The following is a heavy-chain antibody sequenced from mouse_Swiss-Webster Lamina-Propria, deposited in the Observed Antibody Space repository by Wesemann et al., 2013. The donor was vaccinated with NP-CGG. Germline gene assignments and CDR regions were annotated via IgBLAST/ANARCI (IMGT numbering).Heavy chain of an antibody. J-gene: IGHJ3*01. Sequence: QVQLQQSGAELVRPGTSVKISCKASGYTFTNYWLGWVKQRPGHGLEWIGDIYPGGGYTNYNEKFKGKATLTADTSSSTAYMQLSSLTSEDSAVYFCARWSPTGAWFAYWGQGTLVTVSA. CDR2: IYPGGGYT. V-gene: IGHV1-63*02. CDR3: ARWSPTGAWFAY. CDR1: GYTFTNYW. D-gene: IGHD1-1*01.